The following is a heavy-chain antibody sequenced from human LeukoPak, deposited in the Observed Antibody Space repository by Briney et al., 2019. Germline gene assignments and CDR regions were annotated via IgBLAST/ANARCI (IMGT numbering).Heavy chain of an antibody. D-gene: IGHD4-17*01. V-gene: IGHV4-34*01. Sequence: SGTLSLTCAVYGGSFSGYYWSWIRQPPGKRLEWIGEINHSGSTNYNPSLKSRVTISVDTSKNQFSLKLSSVTAADTAVYYCATHDYAAPWGQGTLVTVSS. CDR1: GGSFSGYY. J-gene: IGHJ5*02. CDR2: INHSGST. CDR3: ATHDYAAP.